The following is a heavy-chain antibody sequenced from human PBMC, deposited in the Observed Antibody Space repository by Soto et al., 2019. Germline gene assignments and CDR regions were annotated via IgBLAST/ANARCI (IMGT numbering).Heavy chain of an antibody. CDR2: INHSGST. CDR3: ARGGCSGGSCYRPFFSD. Sequence: QVQLQQWGAGLLKPSETLSLTCAVYGGSFSDYYWSWIRQPPGKGLEWIGEINHSGSTIYNPSLTRRVTMSVDTSKIQFSLNLTSVTAADTAVYYCARGGCSGGSCYRPFFSDWGQGTLVTVSS. V-gene: IGHV4-34*02. J-gene: IGHJ4*02. CDR1: GGSFSDYY. D-gene: IGHD2-15*01.